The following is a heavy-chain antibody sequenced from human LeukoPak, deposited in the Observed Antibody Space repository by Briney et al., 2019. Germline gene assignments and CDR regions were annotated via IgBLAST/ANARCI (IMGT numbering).Heavy chain of an antibody. CDR1: GGSISSGGYY. D-gene: IGHD2-8*01. CDR3: ARGRMYAVDY. Sequence: SETLSLTCTVSGGSISSGGYYWSWIRQHPGKGLEWIGYIYYSGSTYYNPSLKSRVTISVDTSKNQFSLKLSSVTAADTAVYYCARGRMYAVDYWGQGTLVTVSS. J-gene: IGHJ4*02. V-gene: IGHV4-31*03. CDR2: IYYSGST.